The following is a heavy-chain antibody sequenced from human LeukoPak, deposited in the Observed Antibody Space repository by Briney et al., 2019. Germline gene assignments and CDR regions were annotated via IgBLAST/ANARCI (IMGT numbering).Heavy chain of an antibody. CDR1: GGSFSGYY. V-gene: IGHV4-34*01. D-gene: IGHD4-17*01. CDR3: ARHGSSVTTGADLFDY. CDR2: INHSGST. J-gene: IGHJ4*02. Sequence: SQTLSLTCAVYGGSFSGYYWSWIHQPPGKGLEWIGEINHSGSTNYNPSLKSRVTISVDTSKNQFSLKLSSVTAADTAVYYCARHGSSVTTGADLFDYWGQGTLVTVSS.